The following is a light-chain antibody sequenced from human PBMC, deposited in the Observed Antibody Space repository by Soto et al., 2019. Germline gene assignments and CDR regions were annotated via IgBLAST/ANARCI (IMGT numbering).Light chain of an antibody. V-gene: IGKV1-12*01. Sequence: DIQLTQSPSSVSASVGDRVTITCRASQDISTRLAWYQQKPGTAPKLLIYAASTSGSGVPSRFSGSGSGTDFSLTVSSLQSEVFTAYFCQQNHTFPWTFGQGTKVDIK. CDR1: QDISTR. CDR3: QQNHTFPWT. J-gene: IGKJ1*01. CDR2: AAS.